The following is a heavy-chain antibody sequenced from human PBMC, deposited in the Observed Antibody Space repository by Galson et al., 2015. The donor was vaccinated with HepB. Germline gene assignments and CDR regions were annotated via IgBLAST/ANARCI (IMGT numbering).Heavy chain of an antibody. CDR1: GFTFSSHW. CDR3: ARAGHTTGWTN. CDR2: IKQDGSET. V-gene: IGHV3-7*03. Sequence: LRLSCAASGFTFSSHWMSWVRQAPGKGLEWVANIKQDGSETSYVDSVKGRFTISRDNTKNSLYLQMNSLRADDTAVYYCARAGHTTGWTNWGQGTLVTVSS. D-gene: IGHD6-19*01. J-gene: IGHJ4*02.